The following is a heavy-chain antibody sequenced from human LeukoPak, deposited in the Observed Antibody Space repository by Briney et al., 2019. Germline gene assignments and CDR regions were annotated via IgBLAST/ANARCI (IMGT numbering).Heavy chain of an antibody. V-gene: IGHV3-74*01. CDR2: ISSDESST. J-gene: IGHJ3*02. D-gene: IGHD1-26*01. Sequence: PGGSLRLSCAASGFTFNSYWMHWVRQAPGKGLVWVSRISSDESSTTYVDSVKGRFTISRDNAKNTLYLQMNSLRAEDTAVYFCARGAHVLDIWGEGTMVTVSS. CDR1: GFTFNSYW. CDR3: ARGAHVLDI.